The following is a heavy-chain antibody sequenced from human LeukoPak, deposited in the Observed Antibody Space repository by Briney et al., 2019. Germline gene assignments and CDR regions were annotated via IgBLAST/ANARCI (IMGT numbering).Heavy chain of an antibody. V-gene: IGHV3-30-3*01. D-gene: IGHD5-18*01. J-gene: IGHJ4*02. CDR1: GFTFSSYV. CDR3: ARDGSGYNYGRAHLQY. Sequence: PGGSLRLSCAASGFTFSSYVMHWVRQAPGKGLEWVAIISDDGTNQFYADSVKGRFTLSRDNSRNTVYLQMNSLRVEDTAMYYCARDGSGYNYGRAHLQYWGQGALVTVSS. CDR2: ISDDGTNQ.